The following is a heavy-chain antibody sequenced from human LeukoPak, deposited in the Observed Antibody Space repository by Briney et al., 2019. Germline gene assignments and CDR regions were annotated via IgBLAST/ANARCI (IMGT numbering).Heavy chain of an antibody. CDR2: INHSGST. J-gene: IGHJ4*02. Sequence: SETLSLTCAVYGGSFSGYYWSWIRQPPGKGLEWIGEINHSGSTNYNPALKSRVTISVDTSKNQFSLKLSSVTAADTAVYYCARGASYYAPFDYWGQGTLVTVSS. CDR1: GGSFSGYY. CDR3: ARGASYYAPFDY. V-gene: IGHV4-34*01. D-gene: IGHD3-10*01.